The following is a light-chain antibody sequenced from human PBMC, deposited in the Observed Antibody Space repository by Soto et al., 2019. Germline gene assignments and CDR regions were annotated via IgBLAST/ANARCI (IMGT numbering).Light chain of an antibody. V-gene: IGKV3-20*01. CDR3: QQYNNWPPT. CDR1: QSVSSND. J-gene: IGKJ5*01. Sequence: EIVLTQSPGTLSLSPGXRATLSCRASQSVSSNDLAWYQQKPGQAPRLLIYGASYTATGIPDRFSGSGSGTDFTLTINRLEPEDFAVYYCQQYNNWPPTFGRGTRLEIK. CDR2: GAS.